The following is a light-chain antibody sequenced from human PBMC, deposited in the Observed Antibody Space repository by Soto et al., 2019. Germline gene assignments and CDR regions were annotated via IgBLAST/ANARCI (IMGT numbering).Light chain of an antibody. CDR2: GAS. J-gene: IGKJ1*01. Sequence: EVVLTKFPGTLSLSPGEGATLSCRASQTITCTYLAWYQQKPGQAPRLLIHGASTRATGIPDRFSGGGTGTDFTLTISRLEPEDFAVYYCQLYKTFGQGTKVDIK. V-gene: IGKV3-20*01. CDR1: QTITCTY. CDR3: QLYKT.